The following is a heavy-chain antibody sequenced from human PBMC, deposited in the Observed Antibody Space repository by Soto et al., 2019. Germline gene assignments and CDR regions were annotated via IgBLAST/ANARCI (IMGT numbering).Heavy chain of an antibody. Sequence: PSETLSLTCTVSGGSISSGVYYWSWVRQHPGKGLEWIGYIYYTGSTYYNPSLKSRLTISVDTSNNQFSLKLSSVTAADTAVYFCARGKMWFDYWGQGTLVTVSS. D-gene: IGHD3-10*01. CDR3: ARGKMWFDY. CDR1: GGSISSGVYY. V-gene: IGHV4-31*03. J-gene: IGHJ5*01. CDR2: IYYTGST.